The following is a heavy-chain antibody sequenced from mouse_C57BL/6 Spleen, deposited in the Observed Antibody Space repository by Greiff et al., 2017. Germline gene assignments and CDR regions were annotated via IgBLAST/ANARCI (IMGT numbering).Heavy chain of an antibody. CDR3: ARRGGYGNPSWFAY. V-gene: IGHV1-69*01. D-gene: IGHD2-1*01. CDR1: GYTFTSYW. Sequence: VQLQQPGAELVMPGASVKLSCKASGYTFTSYWMHWVKQRPGQGLEWIGEIDPSDSYTNYNQKFKGKSTLTVDKSSSTAYMQLSSLTSEDSAVYYCARRGGYGNPSWFAYWGQGTLVTVSA. J-gene: IGHJ3*01. CDR2: IDPSDSYT.